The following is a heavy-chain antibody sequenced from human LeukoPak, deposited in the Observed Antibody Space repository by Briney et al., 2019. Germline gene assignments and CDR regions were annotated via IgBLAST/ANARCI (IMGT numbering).Heavy chain of an antibody. J-gene: IGHJ6*03. V-gene: IGHV1-18*01. Sequence: ASVKVSCKASVGTFSSYAISWVRQAPGQGLEWMGWISAYNGNTNYAQKLQGRVTMTTDTSTSTAYLELRSLRSGDTAVYYCARITPKDTAMVGTYYYYYMDVWGKGTTVTVSS. CDR3: ARITPKDTAMVGTYYYYYMDV. CDR1: VGTFSSYA. D-gene: IGHD5-18*01. CDR2: ISAYNGNT.